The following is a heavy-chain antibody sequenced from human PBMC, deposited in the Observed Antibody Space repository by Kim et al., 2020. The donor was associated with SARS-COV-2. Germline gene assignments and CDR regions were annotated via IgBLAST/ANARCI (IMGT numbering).Heavy chain of an antibody. Sequence: SETLSLTCAVYGGSFSGYYWSWIRQPPGKGLEWIGEINHSGSTNYNPSLKSRVTISVDTSKNQFSLKLSSVTAADTAVYYCARGMRAGYCSSTSCYTRMQYYFDYWGQGTLVTVSS. V-gene: IGHV4-34*01. D-gene: IGHD2-2*02. CDR3: ARGMRAGYCSSTSCYTRMQYYFDY. CDR1: GGSFSGYY. CDR2: INHSGST. J-gene: IGHJ4*02.